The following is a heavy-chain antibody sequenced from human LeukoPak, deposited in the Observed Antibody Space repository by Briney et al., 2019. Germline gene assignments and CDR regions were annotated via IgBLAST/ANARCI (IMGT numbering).Heavy chain of an antibody. CDR2: IGTAGDT. Sequence: SGGSLRLSCAASGFSFSSYDMHWVRQAIGKGLEWVSAIGTAGDTYYPGSVKGRFTISRENAKNSLYLQMNSLRAGDTAVYYCARGGSSSLIDYWGQGTLVTVSS. CDR3: ARGGSSSLIDY. D-gene: IGHD6-13*01. J-gene: IGHJ4*02. V-gene: IGHV3-13*01. CDR1: GFSFSSYD.